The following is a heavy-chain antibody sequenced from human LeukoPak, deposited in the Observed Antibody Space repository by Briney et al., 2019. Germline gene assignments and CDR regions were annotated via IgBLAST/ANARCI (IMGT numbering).Heavy chain of an antibody. Sequence: SVKVSCKASGGTFNNFAISWVRQAPGQGLEWMGGIIPIFGTANYAQKFQGRVTITADESTSTAYMELSSLRSEDTAVYYCARVYYDILTGYSYYFDYWGQGTLVTVSS. V-gene: IGHV1-69*13. CDR1: GGTFNNFA. CDR3: ARVYYDILTGYSYYFDY. CDR2: IIPIFGTA. J-gene: IGHJ4*02. D-gene: IGHD3-9*01.